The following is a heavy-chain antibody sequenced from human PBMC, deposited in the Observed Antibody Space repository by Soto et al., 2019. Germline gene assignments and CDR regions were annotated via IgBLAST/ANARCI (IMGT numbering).Heavy chain of an antibody. CDR1: GASISGGHW. D-gene: IGHD3-16*01. CDR2: IYQSGST. Sequence: QVQLQESGPGLVKPSGTLSLTCVVSGASISGGHWWSWVRQSPGKGLEWIGEIYQSGSTNYNPSLNSRVIISVDISKNQFSLNLTSVTAVDMALYYFARDLGSIMTWDALDICGHGSMVTVSS. J-gene: IGHJ3*02. CDR3: ARDLGSIMTWDALDI. V-gene: IGHV4-4*02.